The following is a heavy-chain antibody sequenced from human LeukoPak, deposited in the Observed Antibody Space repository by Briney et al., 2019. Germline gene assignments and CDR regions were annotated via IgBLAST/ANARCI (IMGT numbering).Heavy chain of an antibody. CDR1: GFTFSSYW. CDR3: AGWDHQHEPHFDY. CDR2: IKGDERST. D-gene: IGHD1-26*01. V-gene: IGHV3-74*01. J-gene: IGHJ4*02. Sequence: GGSLRLSCAASGFTFSSYWLHWVRQAPGKELVWVSRIKGDERSTNYADSVKGRFTISRDNAKNTLYLQMNSLRAEDTAVYHSAGWDHQHEPHFDYWGQGTPVTVSS.